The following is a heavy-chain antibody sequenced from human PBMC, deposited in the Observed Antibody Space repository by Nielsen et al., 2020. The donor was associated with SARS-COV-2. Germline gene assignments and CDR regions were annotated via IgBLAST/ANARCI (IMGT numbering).Heavy chain of an antibody. V-gene: IGHV1-69*04. Sequence: SVKVSCKASGGSFSSYTISWVRQAPGQGLEWMGRIIPILGIANYAQKFQGRVTITADKSTSTAYMELSSLRSEDTAVYYCAGDWGPIFGVVIWWFDPWGQGTLVTVSS. CDR3: AGDWGPIFGVVIWWFDP. CDR1: GGSFSSYT. CDR2: IIPILGIA. J-gene: IGHJ5*02. D-gene: IGHD3-3*01.